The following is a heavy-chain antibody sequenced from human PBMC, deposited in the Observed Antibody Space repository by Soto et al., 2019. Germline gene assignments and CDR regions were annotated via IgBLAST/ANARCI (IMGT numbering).Heavy chain of an antibody. Sequence: QVQLVQSGAEVKKPGASVKVSCKASGYTFTGYYMHWVRQAPGQGLEWMGWINPNSGGTNYAQKFQGWVTMTRDTSISTAYMELSRLRSDDTAVYYCARGSEAAAGYNWFDPWGQGTLVTVSS. J-gene: IGHJ5*02. V-gene: IGHV1-2*04. CDR3: ARGSEAAAGYNWFDP. CDR2: INPNSGGT. CDR1: GYTFTGYY. D-gene: IGHD6-13*01.